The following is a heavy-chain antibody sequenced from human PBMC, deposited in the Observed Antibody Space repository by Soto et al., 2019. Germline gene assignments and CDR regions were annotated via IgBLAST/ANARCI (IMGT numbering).Heavy chain of an antibody. CDR3: ASTHCSGGSCYVFPLRY. CDR2: FDPEDGET. CDR1: GYTLTELS. D-gene: IGHD2-15*01. Sequence: ASVKVSCKVSGYTLTELSMHWVRQAPGKGLEWMGGFDPEDGETIYAQKFQGRVTMTEDTSTDTAYMELSSLRSEDTAVYYCASTHCSGGSCYVFPLRYWGQGTLVTVSS. V-gene: IGHV1-24*01. J-gene: IGHJ4*02.